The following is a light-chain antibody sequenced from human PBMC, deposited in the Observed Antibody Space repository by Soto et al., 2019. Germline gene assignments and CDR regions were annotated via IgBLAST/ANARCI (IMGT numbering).Light chain of an antibody. J-gene: IGLJ1*01. CDR2: EVS. CDR1: SSDVGGYDY. V-gene: IGLV2-14*01. CDR3: SSYSISTAYL. Sequence: QSVLTQPDSVSGSPGQSITISCTGTSSDVGGYDYVSWYQLHPGKAPKLMVFEVSNRPSGVFYRFSGSKSGNTASLTISGLQAEDEADYFCSSYSISTAYLFGTGTKATVL.